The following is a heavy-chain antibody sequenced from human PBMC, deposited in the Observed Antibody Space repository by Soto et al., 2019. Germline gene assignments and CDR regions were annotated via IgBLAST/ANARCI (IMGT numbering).Heavy chain of an antibody. CDR1: GDSISTSFFY. V-gene: IGHV4-31*03. Sequence: VELRESGPGLVRPSQTLSLACNVSGDSISTSFFYWGWVRQIPGKGLEWIGYIYKSGSTYYNPSLQSRVIMSVDSSGYQFSLSLSPVTAADTAVYYCARDSGDVSGVGFDYWGPGTLVTVSS. D-gene: IGHD3-3*01. CDR2: IYKSGST. J-gene: IGHJ4*02. CDR3: ARDSGDVSGVGFDY.